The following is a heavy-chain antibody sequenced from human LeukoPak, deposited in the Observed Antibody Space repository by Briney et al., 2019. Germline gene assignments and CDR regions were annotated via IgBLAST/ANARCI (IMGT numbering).Heavy chain of an antibody. CDR1: GFTFSNYD. Sequence: GGSLRLSCAASGFTFSNYDMHWVRQPPGKGREWVSYISRMSNAIYYADSVQGRFTISRDNAKNSLYLQMNSLRDEDTAVYYCARDYSWSSDYWGEGTLVTVSS. J-gene: IGHJ4*02. CDR3: ARDYSWSSDY. D-gene: IGHD2-15*01. CDR2: ISRMSNAI. V-gene: IGHV3-48*02.